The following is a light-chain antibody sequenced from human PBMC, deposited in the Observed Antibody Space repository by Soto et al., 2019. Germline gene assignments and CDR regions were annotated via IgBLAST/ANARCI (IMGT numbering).Light chain of an antibody. J-gene: IGLJ1*01. CDR2: DVS. V-gene: IGLV2-14*03. CDR3: GSYTISSSRV. Sequence: QCARTQAASGSGAPGGAITISCTGTSRDVGAYDFVSWYQQHPGKAPKLMIYDVSNRPSGVSTRFSGSKSGNTASLTISGLQAEDEADYYCGSYTISSSRVFGTGTKVTVL. CDR1: SRDVGAYDF.